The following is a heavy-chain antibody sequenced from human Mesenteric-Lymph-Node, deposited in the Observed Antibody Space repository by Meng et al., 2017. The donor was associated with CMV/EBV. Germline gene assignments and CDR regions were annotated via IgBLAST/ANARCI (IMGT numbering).Heavy chain of an antibody. CDR2: ISAYNGNT. V-gene: IGHV1-18*04. J-gene: IGHJ6*02. CDR3: ARRPNYEHYYYYGMDV. Sequence: ASVKVSCKASGYTFTGYYMHWVRQAPGQGLEWMGWISAYNGNTNYAQKVQGRVTMTTDTSTSTAYMELRSLRSDDTAVYYCARRPNYEHYYYYGMDVWGQGTTVTVSS. CDR1: GYTFTGYY. D-gene: IGHD1-7*01.